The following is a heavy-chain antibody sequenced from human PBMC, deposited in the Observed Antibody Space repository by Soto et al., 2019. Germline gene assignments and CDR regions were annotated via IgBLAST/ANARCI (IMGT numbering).Heavy chain of an antibody. D-gene: IGHD3-3*01. CDR3: AREDLWEPGRGDAFDI. Sequence: GGSLRLSCAASGFTFSSYGMHWVRQAPGKGLEWVAVIWYDGSNKYYADSVKGRFTISRDNSKNTLYLQMNSLRAEDTAVYYCAREDLWEPGRGDAFDIWGQGTMVTVSS. J-gene: IGHJ3*02. V-gene: IGHV3-33*01. CDR1: GFTFSSYG. CDR2: IWYDGSNK.